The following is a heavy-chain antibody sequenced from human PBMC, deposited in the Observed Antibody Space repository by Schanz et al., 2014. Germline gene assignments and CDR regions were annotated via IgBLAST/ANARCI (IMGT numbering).Heavy chain of an antibody. Sequence: QVQLQESGPGLVKPSQTPSLTCTVSGGSVSSGGDYWSWIRQHPGKGLEWIGFISYSGSTYYNPSLKSRVTISVDTSKNQSSLKLNSVTAADTAVYYCARGGSVATIAPYTWFDPWGQGTLVTVSS. V-gene: IGHV4-31*03. CDR2: ISYSGST. CDR1: GGSVSSGGDY. CDR3: ARGGSVATIAPYTWFDP. D-gene: IGHD5-12*01. J-gene: IGHJ5*02.